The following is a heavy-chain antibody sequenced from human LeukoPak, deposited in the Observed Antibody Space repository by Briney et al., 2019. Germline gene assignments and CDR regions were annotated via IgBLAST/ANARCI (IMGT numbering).Heavy chain of an antibody. CDR2: ISSSSSYI. CDR1: GFTFSSYS. V-gene: IGHV3-21*04. CDR3: AKVSDSGYDQDDY. Sequence: GGSLRLSCAASGFTFSSYSMNWVRQAPGKGLEWVSSISSSSSYIYYADSVKGRFTISRDNAKNSLYLQMNSLRAEDTAVYYCAKVSDSGYDQDDYWGQGTLVTVSS. D-gene: IGHD5-12*01. J-gene: IGHJ4*02.